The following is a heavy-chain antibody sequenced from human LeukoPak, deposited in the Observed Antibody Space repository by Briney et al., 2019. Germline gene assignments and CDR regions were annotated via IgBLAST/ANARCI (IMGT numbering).Heavy chain of an antibody. CDR1: GGSFSGYY. J-gene: IGHJ4*02. CDR3: ARGPQRHYYDSSGYYYSLKYYFDY. D-gene: IGHD3-22*01. CDR2: INHSGST. Sequence: SETLSLTCAVYGGSFSGYYWSWIRQPPGKGLEWIGEINHSGSTNCSPSLKSRVSISVDTSKNQFSLKLSSVTAADTAVYYCARGPQRHYYDSSGYYYSLKYYFDYWGQGTLVTVSS. V-gene: IGHV4-34*01.